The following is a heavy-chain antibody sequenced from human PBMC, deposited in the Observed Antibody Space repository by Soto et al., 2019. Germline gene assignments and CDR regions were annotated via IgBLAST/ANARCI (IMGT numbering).Heavy chain of an antibody. J-gene: IGHJ1*01. V-gene: IGHV3-33*05. D-gene: IGHD3-16*01. CDR1: GFTFRSYV. Sequence: QVQLVESGGGVVQPGTSLRLSCVGSGFTFRSYVIHWVRQAPGKGLEWVALTSCDGSNKDYGDSVKGRFTISRDNSRNTVDLQLDRLRREDTALYYCPRWGTTGGLDVWGHGTLVSVSS. CDR3: PRWGTTGGLDV. CDR2: TSCDGSNK.